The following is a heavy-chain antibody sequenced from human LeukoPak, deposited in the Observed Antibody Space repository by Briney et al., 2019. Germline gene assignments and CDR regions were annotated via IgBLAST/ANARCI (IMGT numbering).Heavy chain of an antibody. CDR2: IYYSGST. CDR1: GGSISSSSYY. V-gene: IGHV4-39*07. D-gene: IGHD3-22*01. Sequence: SETLSLTCIVPGGSISSSSYYWGWIRQPPGKGLQWIGSIYYSGSTYYNPSLKSRVTISVDTSKNQFSLKLNSVTAADTAVYYCARDDTLDYYDSSGLSIWGQGTLVTVSS. J-gene: IGHJ4*02. CDR3: ARDDTLDYYDSSGLSI.